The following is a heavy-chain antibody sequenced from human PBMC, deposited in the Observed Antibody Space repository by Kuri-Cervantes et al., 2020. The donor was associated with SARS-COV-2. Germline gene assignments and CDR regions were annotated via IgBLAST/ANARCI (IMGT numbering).Heavy chain of an antibody. CDR1: GFSFSSYA. J-gene: IGHJ6*02. CDR2: ISGSGTGA. CDR3: AKGPTATTEYYYAMDV. V-gene: IGHV3-23*01. Sequence: GGSLRLSCAASGFSFSSYAMSWVRQAPGKGLEWVSVISGSGTGAYYANSVKGRITISRDNSKNTLYLQMNSLRAEDTAVYFCAKGPTATTEYYYAMDVWGQGTTVTVSS. D-gene: IGHD4-17*01.